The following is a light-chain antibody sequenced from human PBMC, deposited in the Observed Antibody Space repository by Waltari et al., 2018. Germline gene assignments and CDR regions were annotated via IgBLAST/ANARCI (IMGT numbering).Light chain of an antibody. CDR3: CSYAGSRTPWV. V-gene: IGLV2-23*01. CDR1: RSDVGNYNF. J-gene: IGLJ3*02. Sequence: QSVLTQPASVSGSPGQSITISCTGSRSDVGNYNFFSWYQQHPVEAPKLVIYEGSKRPSGISIRFSGSNSGNTASLTISRLQAEDEADYFCCSYAGSRTPWVFGGGTRVTVL. CDR2: EGS.